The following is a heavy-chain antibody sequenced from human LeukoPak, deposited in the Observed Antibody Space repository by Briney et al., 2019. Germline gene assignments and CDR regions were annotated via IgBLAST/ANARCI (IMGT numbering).Heavy chain of an antibody. J-gene: IGHJ4*02. V-gene: IGHV4-39*02. CDR3: ARERRDDYYDSSGLDY. D-gene: IGHD3-22*01. CDR2: IYYSGST. CDR1: GGSISSSSYY. Sequence: PSETLSLTCTVSGGSISSSSYYWGWIRQPPGKGLEWIGSIYYSGSTYYNPSLKSRVTISVDTSKNQFSLKLSSVTAADTAVYYCARERRDDYYDSSGLDYWGQGTLVTVSS.